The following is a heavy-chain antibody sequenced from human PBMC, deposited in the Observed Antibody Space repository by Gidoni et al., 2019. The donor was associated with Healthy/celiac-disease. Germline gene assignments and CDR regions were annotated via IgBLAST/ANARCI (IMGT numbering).Heavy chain of an antibody. CDR2: INAGNGNT. Sequence: QVQLVQSGAEVKKPGASVTVSCKASGYTFTSYAMHWVRQAPGQRLEWMGWINAGNGNTKYSQKFQGRVTITRDTSASTAYMELSSLRSEDTAVYYCASSSSGSYYNGFDYWGQGTLVTVSS. CDR1: GYTFTSYA. V-gene: IGHV1-3*01. CDR3: ASSSSGSYYNGFDY. D-gene: IGHD3-10*01. J-gene: IGHJ4*02.